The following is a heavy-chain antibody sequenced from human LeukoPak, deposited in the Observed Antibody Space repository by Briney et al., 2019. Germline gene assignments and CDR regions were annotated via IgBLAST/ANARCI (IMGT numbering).Heavy chain of an antibody. J-gene: IGHJ4*02. D-gene: IGHD5-18*01. V-gene: IGHV4-38-2*01. CDR2: IYHNGNT. CDR1: GYSISSGYY. CDR3: ARVRYNYGDSDY. Sequence: SQTLSLTCAVSGYSISSGYYWGWIRQPPGKGLEWIGTIYHNGNTYYNPSLKSRVTISVDTSKNQFSLKLSSVTAADTAVYYCARVRYNYGDSDYWGQGTLVTVSS.